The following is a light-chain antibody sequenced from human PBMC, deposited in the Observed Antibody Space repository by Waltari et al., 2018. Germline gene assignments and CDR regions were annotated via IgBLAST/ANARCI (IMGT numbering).Light chain of an antibody. Sequence: QSVLTQPPSASGTPRQRVTISCSGSNSNIGRNTVNWYQQFPGAAPTLLVYNHFHRPSVVPDRFSASKSGTSASLAILGVRPEDEADYYCATWDDRLNGPVFGGGTKLTVL. V-gene: IGLV1-44*01. CDR2: NHF. CDR1: NSNIGRNT. J-gene: IGLJ2*01. CDR3: ATWDDRLNGPV.